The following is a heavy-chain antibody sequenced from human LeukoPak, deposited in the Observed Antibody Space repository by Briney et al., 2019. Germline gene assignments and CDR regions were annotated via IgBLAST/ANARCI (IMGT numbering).Heavy chain of an antibody. Sequence: GESLKISCKHSEYSFPNYCIGWVRQMPGKGLEWMGIIYPDDSDTRYSPSFQGQVTISADRSISTAYLQWSSLKASDTAMYYCAIGRAGQQLGDYCGQGTLVTVSS. D-gene: IGHD6-13*01. CDR1: EYSFPNYC. CDR3: AIGRAGQQLGDY. CDR2: IYPDDSDT. J-gene: IGHJ4*02. V-gene: IGHV5-51*01.